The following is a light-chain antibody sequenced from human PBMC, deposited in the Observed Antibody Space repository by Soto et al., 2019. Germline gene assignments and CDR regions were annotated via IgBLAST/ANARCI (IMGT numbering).Light chain of an antibody. CDR2: TKN. J-gene: IGLJ3*02. V-gene: IGLV1-44*01. CDR3: ASWDGSLQTWV. CDR1: SSNIGSNI. Sequence: QSVLTQPPSASGTPGQRVTISCSGSSSNIGSNIVNWYQHLPGTAPKLLIYTKNQRPSGVPDRFSHSKSGTSASLAISGLQSEDEADYYCASWDGSLQTWVFGGGTKLTVL.